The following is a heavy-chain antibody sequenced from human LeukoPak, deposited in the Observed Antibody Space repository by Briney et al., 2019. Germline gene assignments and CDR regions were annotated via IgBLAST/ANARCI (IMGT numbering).Heavy chain of an antibody. D-gene: IGHD6-19*01. CDR3: ARDLIRIAVAGTTAFDI. Sequence: GASVKVSCKASGYTFTGYYMHWVRQAPGQGLEWMGWINPNSGGTNYAQKFQGRVTMTRDTSISTAYMELSRLRSDDTAVYYCARDLIRIAVAGTTAFDIWGQGTMVTVSS. CDR1: GYTFTGYY. V-gene: IGHV1-2*02. CDR2: INPNSGGT. J-gene: IGHJ3*02.